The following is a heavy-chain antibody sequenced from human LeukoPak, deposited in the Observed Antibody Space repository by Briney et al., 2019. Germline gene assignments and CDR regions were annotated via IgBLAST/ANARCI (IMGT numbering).Heavy chain of an antibody. CDR1: GGSFSGYY. V-gene: IGHV4-34*01. Sequence: SETLSLTCAVYGGSFSGYYWSWIRQLPGKGLEWIGEINHSGSTNYNPSLKSRVTISVDTSKNQFSLKLSSVTAADTAVYYCARVRPRYYYDSSGYPTLSDAFDIWGQGTMVTVSS. J-gene: IGHJ3*02. CDR2: INHSGST. CDR3: ARVRPRYYYDSSGYPTLSDAFDI. D-gene: IGHD3-22*01.